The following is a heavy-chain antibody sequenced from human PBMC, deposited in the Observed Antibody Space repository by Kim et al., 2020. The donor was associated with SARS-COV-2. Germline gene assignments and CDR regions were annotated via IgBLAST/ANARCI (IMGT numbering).Heavy chain of an antibody. V-gene: IGHV1-18*01. CDR2: ISAYNGNT. J-gene: IGHJ4*02. Sequence: ASVKVSCKASGYTFTSYGISWVRQAPGQGLEWMGWISAYNGNTNYAQKLQGRVTMTTDTSTSTAYMELRSLRSDDTAVYYCAREGDSIAAAGSPYYFDYWGQGTLVTVSS. CDR1: GYTFTSYG. CDR3: AREGDSIAAAGSPYYFDY. D-gene: IGHD6-13*01.